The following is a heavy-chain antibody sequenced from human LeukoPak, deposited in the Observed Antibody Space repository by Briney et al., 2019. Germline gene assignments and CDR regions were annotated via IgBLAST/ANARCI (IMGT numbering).Heavy chain of an antibody. J-gene: IGHJ4*02. CDR3: ASADYDYVWGSYRPGN. CDR2: ISGSGGST. CDR1: GFTFSSYA. D-gene: IGHD3-16*02. Sequence: GGSLRLSCAASGFTFSSYAMSWVRQAPGKGLERVSAISGSGGSTYYADSVKGRFTISRDNSKNTLYLQMNSLRAEDTAVYYCASADYDYVWGSYRPGNWGQGTLVTVSS. V-gene: IGHV3-23*01.